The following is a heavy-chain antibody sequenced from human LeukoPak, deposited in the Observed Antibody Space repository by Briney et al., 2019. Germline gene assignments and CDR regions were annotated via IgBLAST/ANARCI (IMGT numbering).Heavy chain of an antibody. CDR3: ARDEYSYGYLGY. D-gene: IGHD5-18*01. V-gene: IGHV3-74*01. Sequence: PGGSLRLSCAASGFTFSNYWMYWVRQAPGKGLVWVSRINSDGSSTSYADSVKGRFTISRDNAKNTLYLQTNSLRAEDTAVYYCARDEYSYGYLGYWGRATLVTVSS. CDR1: GFTFSNYW. J-gene: IGHJ4*02. CDR2: INSDGSST.